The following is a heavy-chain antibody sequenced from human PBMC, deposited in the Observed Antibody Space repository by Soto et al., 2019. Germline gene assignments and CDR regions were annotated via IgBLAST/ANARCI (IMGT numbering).Heavy chain of an antibody. CDR1: GGSISSGGYS. CDR2: IYHSGST. J-gene: IGHJ5*02. D-gene: IGHD2-15*01. Sequence: SETLSLTCAVSGGSISSGGYSWSWIRQPPGKGLEWIGYIYHSGSTYYNPSLKSRVTISVDTSKNQFSLKLSSVTAADTAVYYCARDRRYCSGGSCPTPTRFDPWGQGTLVTVSS. V-gene: IGHV4-30-2*01. CDR3: ARDRRYCSGGSCPTPTRFDP.